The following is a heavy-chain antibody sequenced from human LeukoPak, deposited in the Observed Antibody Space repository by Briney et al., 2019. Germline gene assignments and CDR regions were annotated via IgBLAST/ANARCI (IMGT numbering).Heavy chain of an antibody. CDR1: GFTFSSYW. Sequence: GGSLRLSCAASGFTFSSYWMHWVRQGPGKGLVWVSRINRDGSITSYADSVKGRFTISRDNAKNTLYLQMNSLRAEDTAVYYCAREDASAAGDWGQGTLVTVSS. J-gene: IGHJ4*02. V-gene: IGHV3-74*01. CDR2: INRDGSIT. D-gene: IGHD6-13*01. CDR3: AREDASAAGD.